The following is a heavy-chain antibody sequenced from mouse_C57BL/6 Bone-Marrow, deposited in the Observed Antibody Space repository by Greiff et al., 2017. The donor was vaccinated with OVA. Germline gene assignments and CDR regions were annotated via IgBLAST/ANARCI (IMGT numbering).Heavy chain of an antibody. D-gene: IGHD4-1*01. Sequence: EVQVVESGGGLVQPGGSMKLSCVASGFTFSNYWMNWVRQSPEKGLEWVAQIRLKSDNYATHYAESVKGRFTISRDDSKSSVYLQMNNLRAEDTGIYYCTVPAGTEAMDYWGQGTSVTVSS. V-gene: IGHV6-3*01. J-gene: IGHJ4*01. CDR3: TVPAGTEAMDY. CDR1: GFTFSNYW. CDR2: IRLKSDNYAT.